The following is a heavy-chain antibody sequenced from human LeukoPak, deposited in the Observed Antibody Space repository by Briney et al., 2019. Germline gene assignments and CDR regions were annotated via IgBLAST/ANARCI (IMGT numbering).Heavy chain of an antibody. CDR3: ARGAVLRRLGSHYYMDV. Sequence: ASVKVSCKASGYTFTSYDINWVRQATGHGLEWMGWMNPNSGNTGYAQKFQGRVTMTRNTSISTAYMELSSLRSEDTAVYYCARGAVLRRLGSHYYMDVWGKGTTVTVSS. V-gene: IGHV1-8*01. CDR2: MNPNSGNT. D-gene: IGHD4/OR15-4a*01. J-gene: IGHJ6*03. CDR1: GYTFTSYD.